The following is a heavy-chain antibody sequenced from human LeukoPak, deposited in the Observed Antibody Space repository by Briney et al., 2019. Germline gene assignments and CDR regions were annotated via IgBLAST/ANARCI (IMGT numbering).Heavy chain of an antibody. Sequence: GESLKISCQASGYSFSSYWIGWVRQMPGKGLEWIGIIYPGDSDTRYGPSFRGQVTISANNSFTIAYLQWNSLKASDTAMYYCARHKNYRDSTGYYPLDYWGQGTLVTVSS. CDR2: IYPGDSDT. V-gene: IGHV5-51*01. CDR3: ARHKNYRDSTGYYPLDY. D-gene: IGHD3-22*01. CDR1: GYSFSSYW. J-gene: IGHJ4*02.